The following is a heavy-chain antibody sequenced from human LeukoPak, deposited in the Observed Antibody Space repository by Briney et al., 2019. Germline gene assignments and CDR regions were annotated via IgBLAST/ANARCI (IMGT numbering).Heavy chain of an antibody. CDR2: VSGSGGST. D-gene: IGHD2-21*02. Sequence: PGGSLRLSCAASGFTFSNYAMSWVRQAPGKGLEWVSTVSGSGGSTYYADFVKGRFTISRDNSKNTLYLQMNSLRAEDTAVYYCAKGSFTYCGGDCYPFDYWGQGTLVTVSS. CDR1: GFTFSNYA. V-gene: IGHV3-23*01. CDR3: AKGSFTYCGGDCYPFDY. J-gene: IGHJ4*02.